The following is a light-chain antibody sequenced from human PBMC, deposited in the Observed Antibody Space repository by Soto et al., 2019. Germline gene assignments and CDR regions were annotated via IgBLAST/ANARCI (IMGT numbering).Light chain of an antibody. CDR3: IQALQTPLT. J-gene: IGKJ4*01. CDR2: LGS. V-gene: IGKV2-28*01. Sequence: DVVMTQSPLSLPVTPGEPASISCRSSQSLLHSNGYNYLDWYLQKPGQSPQLLIYLGSNRASGVPDRFSGNESGTDFTLKISRVETEDVGVYYCIQALQTPLTFGGGTKVEIK. CDR1: QSLLHSNGYNY.